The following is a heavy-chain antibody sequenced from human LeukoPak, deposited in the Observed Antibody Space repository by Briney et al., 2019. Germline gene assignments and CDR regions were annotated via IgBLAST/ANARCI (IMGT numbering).Heavy chain of an antibody. Sequence: PGGSLRLSCAASGFTFSSYAMSWVRQAPGKGLEWVSAISGSGGSTYYADSVKGRFTISRDNSKNTLHLQMNSLRAEDTAVYYCAKDMITFGGIIAPPFDYWGQGTLVTVSS. CDR2: ISGSGGST. D-gene: IGHD3-16*02. CDR1: GFTFSSYA. V-gene: IGHV3-23*01. CDR3: AKDMITFGGIIAPPFDY. J-gene: IGHJ4*02.